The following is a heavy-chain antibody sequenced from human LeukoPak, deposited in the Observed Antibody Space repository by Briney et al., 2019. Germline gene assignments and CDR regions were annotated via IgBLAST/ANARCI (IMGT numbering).Heavy chain of an antibody. CDR3: AKGPEYYDILTGYYHQYYFDY. Sequence: SETLSLTCTVSGYSISSGYYWGWIRQPPGKGLEWIGSIYHSGSTYYNPSLKSRVTISVDTSKNQFSLKLSSVTAADTALYYCAKGPEYYDILTGYYHQYYFDYWGQGTLVTVSS. J-gene: IGHJ4*02. V-gene: IGHV4-38-2*02. CDR1: GYSISSGYY. D-gene: IGHD3-9*01. CDR2: IYHSGST.